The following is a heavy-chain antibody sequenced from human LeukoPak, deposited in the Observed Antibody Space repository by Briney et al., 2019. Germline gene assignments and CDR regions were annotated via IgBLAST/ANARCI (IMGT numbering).Heavy chain of an antibody. CDR2: IYYSGST. CDR3: ARESAYGGNPYFDY. D-gene: IGHD4-23*01. CDR1: GGSISSGGYY. J-gene: IGHJ4*02. Sequence: SETLSLTCTVSGGSISSGGYYWSWIRQPPGKGLEWIGYIYYSGSTYYNPSLKSRVTISVDTSKNQFSLKLSSVTAADTAVYYCARESAYGGNPYFDYWGQGTLVTVSS. V-gene: IGHV4-30-4*08.